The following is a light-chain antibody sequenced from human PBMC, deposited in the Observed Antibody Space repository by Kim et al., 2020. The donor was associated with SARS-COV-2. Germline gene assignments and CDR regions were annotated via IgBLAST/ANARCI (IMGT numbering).Light chain of an antibody. CDR3: QSYDNHMWV. Sequence: FMLTQPHSVSESPGKTVTISCTRISGSIASNYIQWYQQRPGSSPIIVIYEDDRRPSGVPDRFSASIDSSSNSASLTISGLKTEDEADYCCQSYDNHMWVFGGGTQLTVL. J-gene: IGLJ3*02. CDR1: SGSIASNY. CDR2: EDD. V-gene: IGLV6-57*01.